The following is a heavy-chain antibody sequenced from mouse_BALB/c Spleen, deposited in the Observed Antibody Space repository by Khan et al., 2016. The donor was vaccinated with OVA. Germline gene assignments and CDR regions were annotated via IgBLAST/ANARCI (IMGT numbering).Heavy chain of an antibody. CDR3: SARRQRFLRDWLAY. J-gene: IGHJ3*01. CDR2: IFPGSFSS. D-gene: IGHD3-2*01. Sequence: QVQLKQSGAELMKPGASVKTSCKATGYAFSGYWIEWVKQRPGHGLEWIGEIFPGSFSSSYNEKFKGKATFTAETSSNTAYMQLSSLTSEDSAVYYCSARRQRFLRDWLAYWGQGTLVTVSA. V-gene: IGHV1-9*01. CDR1: GYAFSGYW.